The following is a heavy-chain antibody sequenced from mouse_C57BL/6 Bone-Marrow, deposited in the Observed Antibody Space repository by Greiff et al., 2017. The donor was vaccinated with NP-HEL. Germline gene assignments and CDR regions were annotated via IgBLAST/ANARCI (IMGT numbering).Heavy chain of an antibody. CDR3: ARAYGSSLDY. V-gene: IGHV3-6*01. CDR2: ISYDGSN. J-gene: IGHJ2*01. Sequence: EVQLVESGPGLVKPSQSLSLTCSVTGYSITSGYYWNWIRQFPGNKLEWMGYISYDGSNNYNPSLKNRISITRDTSKNQFFLKLNSVTTEDTATYYCARAYGSSLDYWGQGTTLTVSS. D-gene: IGHD1-1*01. CDR1: GYSITSGYY.